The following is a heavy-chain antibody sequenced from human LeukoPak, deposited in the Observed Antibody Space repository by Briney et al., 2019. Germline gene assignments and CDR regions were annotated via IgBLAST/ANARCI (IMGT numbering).Heavy chain of an antibody. CDR1: GVSISSGDHY. Sequence: SLTLSLTCTVSGVSISSGDHYWSWIRQPPGKSLEWIGYISYSGSTYYNPSLKSRVTISLNRSKNQFSLKLGSVTAADTAVYYCARGELTMTGTFDYWGQGTLVTVSS. D-gene: IGHD1-7*01. CDR2: ISYSGST. J-gene: IGHJ4*02. V-gene: IGHV4-30-4*08. CDR3: ARGELTMTGTFDY.